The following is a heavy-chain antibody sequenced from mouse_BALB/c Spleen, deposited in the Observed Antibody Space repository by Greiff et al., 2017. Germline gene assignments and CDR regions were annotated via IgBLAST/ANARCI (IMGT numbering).Heavy chain of an antibody. CDR3: ARMDNPTPYAMDY. CDR1: GYTFTSYT. CDR2: INPSSGYT. V-gene: IGHV1-4*01. J-gene: IGHJ4*01. Sequence: QVQLKQSGAELARPGASVKMSCKASGYTFTSYTMHWVKQRPGQGLEWIGYINPSSGYTNYNQKFKDKATLTADKSSSTAYMQLSSLTSEDSAVYYCARMDNPTPYAMDYWGQGTSVTVSS.